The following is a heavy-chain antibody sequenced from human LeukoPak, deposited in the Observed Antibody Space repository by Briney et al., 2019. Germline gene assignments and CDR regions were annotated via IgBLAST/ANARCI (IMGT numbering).Heavy chain of an antibody. V-gene: IGHV3-30*02. CDR2: IRYDGTNK. CDR1: GFIFSNFG. CDR3: AKVEMSTSPGGIDY. J-gene: IGHJ4*02. D-gene: IGHD5-24*01. Sequence: PGGSPRLSCVAPGFIFSNFGMRWVRQAPGKGLEWVTFIRYDGTNKYYADSVKGRFTISRDNSKNTLYLQMNSLRLEDTAVYYCAKVEMSTSPGGIDYWGQGTLVTVSS.